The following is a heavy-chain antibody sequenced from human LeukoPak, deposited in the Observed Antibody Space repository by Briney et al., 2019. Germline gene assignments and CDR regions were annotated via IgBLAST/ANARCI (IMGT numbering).Heavy chain of an antibody. CDR1: GGSISSNY. V-gene: IGHV4-59*01. J-gene: IGHJ4*02. Sequence: SGTLSLTCTVSGGSISSNYWTWIPQPPGKGLEWIGYIHHRGSTYYKPSLTSRVTISVDTSKNQFSMKLSSVTAADTAVFYCARGTQYSSSWYYFDYWGQGILVTVSS. CDR3: ARGTQYSSSWYYFDY. D-gene: IGHD6-13*01. CDR2: IHHRGST.